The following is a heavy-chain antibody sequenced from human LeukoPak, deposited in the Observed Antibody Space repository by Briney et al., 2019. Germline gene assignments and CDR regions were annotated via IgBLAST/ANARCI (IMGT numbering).Heavy chain of an antibody. CDR3: ATYCGGDCYSPHDAFDI. V-gene: IGHV3-7*05. Sequence: PGGSLRLSCAASGLTFSSHWMSWVRQAPGKGLEWVANIREDGKEKYYVDSVKGRFTISRDNAKNSLYLQMNSLRAEDTAVYYCATYCGGDCYSPHDAFDIWGQGTMVTVSS. CDR1: GLTFSSHW. CDR2: IREDGKEK. J-gene: IGHJ3*02. D-gene: IGHD2-21*02.